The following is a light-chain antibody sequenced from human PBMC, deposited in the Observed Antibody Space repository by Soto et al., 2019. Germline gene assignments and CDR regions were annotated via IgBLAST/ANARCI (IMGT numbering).Light chain of an antibody. CDR2: DAS. V-gene: IGKV3-11*01. CDR1: QSIGST. J-gene: IGKJ3*01. Sequence: EIVLTQSPDTLSLSPGERAIFSCRTSQSIGSTLAWYQHKPGQAPRLLIYDASTRATGIPARFSGSGSGTEVTLTISSLEPEDFAVYFCQQRSKWPVTFGPGTKVDIK. CDR3: QQRSKWPVT.